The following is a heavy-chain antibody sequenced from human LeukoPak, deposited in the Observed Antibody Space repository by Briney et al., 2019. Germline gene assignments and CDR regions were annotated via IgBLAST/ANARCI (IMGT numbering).Heavy chain of an antibody. V-gene: IGHV3-74*01. D-gene: IGHD3-22*01. Sequence: GGSLRLSCAASGFTLISYWMHWVRQAPGKGLVWVSRINSDGSTTSYAASVKGRFTISRDTAKNTLYLQMNSLRAEDTAVYHCARGHHYYDSSAYYYWGQGTLVTVSS. CDR2: INSDGSTT. CDR1: GFTLISYW. J-gene: IGHJ4*02. CDR3: ARGHHYYDSSAYYY.